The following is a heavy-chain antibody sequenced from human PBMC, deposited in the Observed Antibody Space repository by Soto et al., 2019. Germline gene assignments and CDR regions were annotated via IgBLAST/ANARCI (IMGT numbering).Heavy chain of an antibody. V-gene: IGHV3-30*18. CDR3: AKTAVAGIHY. CDR2: ISYDGSNK. J-gene: IGHJ4*02. CDR1: GFTFSSYG. D-gene: IGHD6-19*01. Sequence: QVQLVESGGGVVQPGRSLRLSCAASGFTFSSYGMHWVRQAPGKGLEWVAVISYDGSNKYYADSVKGRFTISRDNSKNTLYLQMNSLRAEDTAVYYCAKTAVAGIHYWGQGTLVTVSS.